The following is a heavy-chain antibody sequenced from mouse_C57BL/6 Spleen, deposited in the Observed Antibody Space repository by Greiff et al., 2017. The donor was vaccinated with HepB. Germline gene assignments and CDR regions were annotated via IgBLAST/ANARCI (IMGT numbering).Heavy chain of an antibody. V-gene: IGHV3-6*01. CDR2: ISYDGSN. D-gene: IGHD5-5*01. CDR1: GYSITSGYY. CDR3: ARAELPTAWFAY. J-gene: IGHJ3*01. Sequence: ESGPGLVKPSQSLSLTCSVSGYSITSGYYWNWIRQFPGNNLEWMGYISYDGSNNYNPSLKNRISITRDTSKNQFFLKLNSVTTEDTATYNWARAELPTAWFAYGGQGTLVTVSA.